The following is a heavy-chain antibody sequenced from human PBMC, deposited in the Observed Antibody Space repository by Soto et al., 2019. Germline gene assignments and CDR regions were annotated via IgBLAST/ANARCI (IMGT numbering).Heavy chain of an antibody. J-gene: IGHJ5*02. V-gene: IGHV4-39*01. D-gene: IGHD3-9*01. CDR3: ARLNYAILTGHWFDP. CDR2: IYYSGST. Sequence: PSETLSLTCTVSGGSISSGGYYWSWIRQHPGKGLEWIGCIYYSGSTYYNPSLKSRVTISVDTSKNQFSLKLSSVTAADTAVYYCARLNYAILTGHWFDPWGQGTLVTVSS. CDR1: GGSISSGGYY.